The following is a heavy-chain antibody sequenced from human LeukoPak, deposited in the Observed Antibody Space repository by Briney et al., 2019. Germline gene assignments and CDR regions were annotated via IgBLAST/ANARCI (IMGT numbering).Heavy chain of an antibody. CDR3: ARDLCTSSSCPNNWIDP. CDR1: GDSISSNSAA. V-gene: IGHV6-1*01. Sequence: SQTLSLTCAISGDSISSNSAAWNWIRQSPSRGLEWLGRTSYRSKWYNNYAISVKSRITINPDTSKNQFSLQLNSVTPEDTAVYYCARDLCTSSSCPNNWIDPWGQGTLVTVSS. J-gene: IGHJ5*02. D-gene: IGHD2-2*01. CDR2: TSYRSKWYN.